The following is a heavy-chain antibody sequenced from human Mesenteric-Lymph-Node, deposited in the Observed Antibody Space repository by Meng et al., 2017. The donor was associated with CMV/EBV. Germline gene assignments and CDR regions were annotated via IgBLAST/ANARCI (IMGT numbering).Heavy chain of an antibody. Sequence: SSGFSFSSHRVSWVRQAPGMGLEWVSAIRGNGCITFYAHSVKGRFTISRDNSKNTLYLQMNSLRAEDTAVFYCAKAGGSSGWYESDYWGQGTLVT. D-gene: IGHD6-19*01. V-gene: IGHV3-23*01. J-gene: IGHJ4*02. CDR1: GFSFSSHR. CDR2: IRGNGCIT. CDR3: AKAGGSSGWYESDY.